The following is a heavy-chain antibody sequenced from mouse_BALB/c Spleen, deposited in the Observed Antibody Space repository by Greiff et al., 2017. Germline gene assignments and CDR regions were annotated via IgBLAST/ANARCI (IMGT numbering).Heavy chain of an antibody. CDR2: IYPGNVNT. J-gene: IGHJ1*01. Sequence: QVQLQQSGAELARPGASVKLSCKASGYTFTIYYIHWVKQRPGQGLEWIGWIYPGNVNTKYNEKFKGKATLTADKSSSTAYMQLSSLTSEDSAVYFCAREGGLPLYWYFDVWGAGTTVTVSS. CDR3: AREGGLPLYWYFDV. V-gene: IGHV1S56*01. CDR1: GYTFTIYY. D-gene: IGHD2-2*01.